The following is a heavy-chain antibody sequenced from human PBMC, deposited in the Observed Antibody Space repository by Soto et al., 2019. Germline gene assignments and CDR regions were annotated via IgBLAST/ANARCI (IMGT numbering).Heavy chain of an antibody. CDR1: GFTFSSYG. V-gene: IGHV3-33*01. D-gene: IGHD3-22*01. CDR3: ARDPPSGGYAFDY. CDR2: IWYDGSNK. J-gene: IGHJ4*02. Sequence: QVQLVESGGGVVQPGRSLRLSCAASGFTFSSYGMHWVRQAPGKGLEWVAVIWYDGSNKYYADSVKGRFTISRDNSKNTLYLQMNSLRAEDTAVYYCARDPPSGGYAFDYWGQGTLVTVSS.